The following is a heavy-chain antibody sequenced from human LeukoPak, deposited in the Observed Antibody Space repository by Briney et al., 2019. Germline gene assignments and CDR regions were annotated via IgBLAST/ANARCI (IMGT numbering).Heavy chain of an antibody. V-gene: IGHV3-21*01. CDR3: ARDARDYYDSSGYPDY. J-gene: IGHJ4*02. D-gene: IGHD3-22*01. CDR2: ISSGRTYI. CDR1: GFTFSSYS. Sequence: GGSLRLSCAGSGFTFSSYSMNWVRQAPGKGLEWVSSISSGRTYIYYADSVKGRFTISRDNAQNSLYLQMNGLRDEDTAVYYCARDARDYYDSSGYPDYWGQGTLVTVSS.